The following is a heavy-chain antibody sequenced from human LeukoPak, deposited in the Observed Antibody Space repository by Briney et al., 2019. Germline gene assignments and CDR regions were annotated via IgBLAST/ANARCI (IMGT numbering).Heavy chain of an antibody. V-gene: IGHV3-21*01. CDR3: AREVIAAAGPDY. CDR1: GFTFSSYS. CDR2: ISSSSSYI. Sequence: GGSLRLSCAASGFTFSSYSMNWVRQAPWKGLEWVSSISSSSSYIYYADSVKGRFTISRDNAKNSLYLQMNSLRAEDTAVYYCAREVIAAAGPDYWGQGTLVTVSS. D-gene: IGHD6-13*01. J-gene: IGHJ4*02.